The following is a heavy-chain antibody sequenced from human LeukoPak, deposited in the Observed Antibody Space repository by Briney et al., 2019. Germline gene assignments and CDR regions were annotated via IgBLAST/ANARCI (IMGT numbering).Heavy chain of an antibody. CDR1: GYTFTKYG. J-gene: IGHJ5*02. CDR2: ISAYNGNT. CDR3: ARAAAGPSNNWFDP. D-gene: IGHD6-13*01. Sequence: ASVKVSCKASGYTFTKYGISWVRQAPGQGLEWMGWISAYNGNTNYAQKLQGRVTMTTDTSTSTAYMELRSLRSDDTAVYYCARAAAGPSNNWFDPWGQGTLVTVSS. V-gene: IGHV1-18*01.